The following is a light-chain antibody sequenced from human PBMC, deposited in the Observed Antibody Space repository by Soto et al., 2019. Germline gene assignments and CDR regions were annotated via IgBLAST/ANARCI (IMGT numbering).Light chain of an antibody. Sequence: DIQMTQSPSTLSASVGDRVTITCRASQSISSWLSWYQQKPGKAPKLLIYKASSLESGVPSRFSGGGSGTEFTLTISSMQPDDVATYYCQQYNSYRRTFGQGTKVEIK. CDR1: QSISSW. CDR3: QQYNSYRRT. V-gene: IGKV1-5*03. CDR2: KAS. J-gene: IGKJ1*01.